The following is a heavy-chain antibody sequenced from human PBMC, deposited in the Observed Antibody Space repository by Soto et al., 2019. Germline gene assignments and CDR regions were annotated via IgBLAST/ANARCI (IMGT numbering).Heavy chain of an antibody. CDR3: ARDYRDIVVVVAATTAYYFDY. Sequence: GRSLRLSCAASGVTFGGYWMSWVRKTPGKGLEWVANIKQDGSEKYYVDSVKGRFTISRDNAKNSLYLQMNSLRAEDTAVYYCARDYRDIVVVVAATTAYYFDYWGHGTLVTVSS. V-gene: IGHV3-7*05. J-gene: IGHJ4*01. CDR1: GVTFGGYW. D-gene: IGHD2-15*01. CDR2: IKQDGSEK.